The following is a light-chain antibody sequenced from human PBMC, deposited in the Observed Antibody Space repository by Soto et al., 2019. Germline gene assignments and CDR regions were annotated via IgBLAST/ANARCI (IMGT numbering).Light chain of an antibody. CDR3: QQYDFSPRT. J-gene: IGKJ4*02. V-gene: IGKV3-20*01. CDR1: QSLTSSY. CDR2: GAS. Sequence: VMLTQSPGAVSLYTGERATLSCRASQSLTSSYLAWYQQKPGQAPRLLIYGASSRATGIPDRFTGSGSGTDFTLTISRLEPEDFAVYYCQQYDFSPRTFCEGGMVDI.